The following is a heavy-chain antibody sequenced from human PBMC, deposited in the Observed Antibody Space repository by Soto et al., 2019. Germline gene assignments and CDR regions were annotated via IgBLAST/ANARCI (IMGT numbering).Heavy chain of an antibody. D-gene: IGHD3-10*01. Sequence: PGGSLRLSCAASGFTFSSYWISWVRQAPGKGLEWVAYTKEDGSERYYVDSVKGRFTISRDNAKNSLYLQMHSLRAEDTAVYYHARATGADKEDYWGKGTLVTVSS. CDR2: TKEDGSER. CDR3: ARATGADKEDY. J-gene: IGHJ4*02. CDR1: GFTFSSYW. V-gene: IGHV3-7*04.